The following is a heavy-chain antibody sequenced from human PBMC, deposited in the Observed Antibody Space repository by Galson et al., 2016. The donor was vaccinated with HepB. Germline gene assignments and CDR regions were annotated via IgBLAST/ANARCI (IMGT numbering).Heavy chain of an antibody. Sequence: SLRLSCAASGFTFSSHALHWVRQAPGKGLEWVAVISNDAKNKDVADFVKGRFIISRDNSKKPLHLQMNTRTAEDTAVHYCARADCSGTYSHVKDHWGRGTLFTVSS. J-gene: IGHJ4*02. CDR2: ISNDAKNK. V-gene: IGHV3-30*04. CDR3: ARADCSGTYSHVKDH. D-gene: IGHD2-2*01. CDR1: GFTFSSHA.